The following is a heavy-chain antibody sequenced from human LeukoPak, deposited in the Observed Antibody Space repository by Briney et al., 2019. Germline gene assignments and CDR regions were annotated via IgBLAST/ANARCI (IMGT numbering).Heavy chain of an antibody. D-gene: IGHD3-16*01. J-gene: IGHJ6*03. CDR1: GFIFSSHS. CDR3: AKAGDRSYFYVDA. Sequence: GGSLRLSCAGAGFIFSSHSMNWVRQAPGKGLEWVSYISSSSTIYYTDSVKGRFTVSRDNVKNILYLQMNSLRDEDTAIYYCAKAGDRSYFYVDAWGKGTTVTVS. V-gene: IGHV3-48*02. CDR2: ISSSSTI.